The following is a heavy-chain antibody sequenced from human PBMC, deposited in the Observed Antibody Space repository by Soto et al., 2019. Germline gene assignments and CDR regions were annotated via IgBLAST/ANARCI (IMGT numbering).Heavy chain of an antibody. CDR1: GDSINTYT. J-gene: IGHJ4*02. V-gene: IGHV4-59*01. Sequence: AETLSLTCTVSGDSINTYTWTWIRQPPGKGLEWIGYIFSSGSTNYNPSLQSRLTMSVDTSKNLFSLKLNSVTAADTAVYYCARGDQELDYWGQGTLVTVSS. D-gene: IGHD1-26*01. CDR3: ARGDQELDY. CDR2: IFSSGST.